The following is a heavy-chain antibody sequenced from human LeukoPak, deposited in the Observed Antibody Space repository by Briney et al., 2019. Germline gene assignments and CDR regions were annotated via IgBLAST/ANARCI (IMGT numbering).Heavy chain of an antibody. CDR2: IWYDGSNK. CDR1: GFTFSSYG. D-gene: IGHD3-16*01. CDR3: ARGGGLDV. V-gene: IGHV3-33*01. Sequence: SGGSLRLSCAASGFTFSSYGMHWVRQAPGKGLEWVAVIWYDGSNKYYADSVKGRFTISRDNSKNSLYLQMSNLRAEDTAVYFCARGGGLDVWGRGATVTVSS. J-gene: IGHJ6*02.